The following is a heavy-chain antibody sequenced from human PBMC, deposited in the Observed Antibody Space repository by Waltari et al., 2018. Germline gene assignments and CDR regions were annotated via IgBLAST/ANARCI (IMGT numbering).Heavy chain of an antibody. CDR1: GFKFSEYA. CDR3: AREGAEQWVVEDYGMDV. J-gene: IGHJ6*02. D-gene: IGHD6-19*01. V-gene: IGHV3-21*02. Sequence: EVQLVESGGGLVKPGGSLRLSCAASGFKFSEYARYWVRQSPGKGLGWFSAMGSSSSFMVYADSVRGRLTVSRDNAKNTLYLQMDTLRAEDTAVYYCAREGAEQWVVEDYGMDVWGQGTTVTVS. CDR2: MGSSSSFM.